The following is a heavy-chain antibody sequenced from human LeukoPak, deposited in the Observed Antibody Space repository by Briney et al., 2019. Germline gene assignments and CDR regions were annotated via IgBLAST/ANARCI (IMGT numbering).Heavy chain of an antibody. CDR1: GGSISSYY. D-gene: IGHD5-18*01. V-gene: IGHV4-59*01. CDR3: ARLTAMAPYYYYYYGMDV. J-gene: IGHJ6*02. Sequence: SETLSLTCTVSGGSISSYYWSWIRQPPGKGLEWIGYIYYSGSTNYNPSLKGRVTISVDTSKNQFSLRLSSVTAADTAVYYCARLTAMAPYYYYYYGMDVWGQGTTVTVSS. CDR2: IYYSGST.